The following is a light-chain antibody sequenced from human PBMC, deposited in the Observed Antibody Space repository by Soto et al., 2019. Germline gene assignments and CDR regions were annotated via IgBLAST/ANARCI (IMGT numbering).Light chain of an antibody. CDR2: EVS. V-gene: IGLV2-8*01. CDR3: SSYADSTPYV. J-gene: IGLJ1*01. CDR1: SSDVGGYNY. Sequence: QSVLTQPPSASGSPGQSVTISCTGTSSDVGGYNYVSWYQQHPGKAPKLMIYEVSKRPSGVPDRFSGSKSGNTASLTVSGLQAEDEADYYCSSYADSTPYVFGTGTKLTVL.